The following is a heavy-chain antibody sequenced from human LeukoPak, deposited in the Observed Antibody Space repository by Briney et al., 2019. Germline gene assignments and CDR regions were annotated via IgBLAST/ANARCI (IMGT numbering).Heavy chain of an antibody. D-gene: IGHD2/OR15-2a*01. CDR1: GFTQCYQW. CDR2: IKQDGSEK. J-gene: IGHJ4*02. V-gene: IGHV3-7*04. CDR3: AREGWPRLCFLL. Sequence: GGSLSLSCVPSGFTQCYQWMSWLRQAPGKGLEWVANIKQDGSEKSYVDSVEGRFTISRDNAKNSLYVQMNSLRVEDTAVYYCAREGWPRLCFLLWRRETPVTVSS.